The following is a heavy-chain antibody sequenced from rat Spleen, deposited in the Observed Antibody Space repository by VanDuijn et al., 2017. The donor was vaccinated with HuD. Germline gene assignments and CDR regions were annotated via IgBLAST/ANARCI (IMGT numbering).Heavy chain of an antibody. V-gene: IGHV5-20*01. CDR1: GFTFSDYY. J-gene: IGHJ2*01. D-gene: IGHD5-1*01. Sequence: EVQLVESGGGLVQPGRSLKLSCAASGFTFSDYYMAWVRQAPTKGLEWVASISYDGGSTYYLDSVKGRFTISRDNAKSTLYLQMDSLRSEDTATYYCTTDRLGADYFDYWGQGVMVTVSS. CDR2: ISYDGGST. CDR3: TTDRLGADYFDY.